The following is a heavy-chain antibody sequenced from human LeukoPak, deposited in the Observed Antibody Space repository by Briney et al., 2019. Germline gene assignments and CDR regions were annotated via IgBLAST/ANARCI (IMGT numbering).Heavy chain of an antibody. Sequence: LSLTCTVSGGSISSYYWSWIRQAPGKGLEWVSYISSSGSTIYYADSVKGRFTISRDNAKNSLYLQMNSLRAEDTAVYYCARASQYDFWSGYYTPGGWFDPWGQGTLVTVSS. V-gene: IGHV3-11*01. D-gene: IGHD3-3*01. CDR3: ARASQYDFWSGYYTPGGWFDP. J-gene: IGHJ5*02. CDR1: GGSISSYY. CDR2: ISSSGSTI.